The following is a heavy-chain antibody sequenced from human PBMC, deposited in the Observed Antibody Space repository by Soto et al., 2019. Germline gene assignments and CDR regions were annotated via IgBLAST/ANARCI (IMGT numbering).Heavy chain of an antibody. J-gene: IGHJ4*02. Sequence: QITLKESGPTLVKPTQTLTLTCTFSGFSLSTNGVGVGWIRQPPGKALEWLALIYWDDDKHYSPSLKSRLTIXRDTSKNQVVPTMTNMDPVDTGTYYCAHVEATVTKVWGQGTLVTVSA. CDR2: IYWDDDK. CDR1: GFSLSTNGVG. CDR3: AHVEATVTKV. D-gene: IGHD4-17*01. V-gene: IGHV2-5*02.